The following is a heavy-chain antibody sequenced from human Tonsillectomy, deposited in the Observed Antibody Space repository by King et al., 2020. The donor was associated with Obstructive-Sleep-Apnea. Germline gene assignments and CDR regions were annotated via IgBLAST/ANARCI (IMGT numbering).Heavy chain of an antibody. CDR1: GFTFINYW. CDR3: ARVFLAAFDI. J-gene: IGHJ3*02. V-gene: IGHV3-7*01. CDR2: IKQDGSEK. Sequence: VQLVESGGGLVQPWGSLRLSCAASGFTFINYWMTRVRQAPGKGLEWGANIKQDGSEKYYVDSVTGRFPISRDNAKNSVDLQMHILRGEDTAVYYCARVFLAAFDIWGQGTVVTVSS.